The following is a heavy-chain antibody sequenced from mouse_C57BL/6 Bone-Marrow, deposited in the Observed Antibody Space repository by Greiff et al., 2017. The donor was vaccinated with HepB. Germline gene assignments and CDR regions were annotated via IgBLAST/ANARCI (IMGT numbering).Heavy chain of an antibody. CDR1: GFTFSDFY. Sequence: VESGGGLVQSGRSLRLSCATSGFTFSDFYMEWVRQAPGKGLEWIAASRNKANDYTTEYSASVKGRFIVSRDTSQSILYLQMNALRAEDTAIYYCARDVGNYGYFDVWGTGTTVTVSS. V-gene: IGHV7-1*01. CDR3: ARDVGNYGYFDV. J-gene: IGHJ1*03. D-gene: IGHD2-1*01. CDR2: SRNKANDYTT.